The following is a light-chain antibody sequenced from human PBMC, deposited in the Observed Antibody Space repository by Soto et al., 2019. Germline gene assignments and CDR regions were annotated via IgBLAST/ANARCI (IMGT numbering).Light chain of an antibody. CDR1: QDIINY. CDR3: QNYNSAPLT. Sequence: DIQMTQSPSSLSASVGDRITITCRASQDIINYLAWYQQKPGKVPKLLIYAASTLQSGVPSRFSGSGFGTDFTLTVSSLQPEDVASYYCQNYNSAPLTFGGGTKVEVK. J-gene: IGKJ4*01. CDR2: AAS. V-gene: IGKV1-27*01.